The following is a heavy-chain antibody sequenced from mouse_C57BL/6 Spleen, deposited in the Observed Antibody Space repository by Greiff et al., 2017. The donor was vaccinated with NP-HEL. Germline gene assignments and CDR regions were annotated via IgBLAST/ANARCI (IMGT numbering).Heavy chain of an antibody. V-gene: IGHV1-50*01. Sequence: VQLQQPGAELVKPGASVKLSCKASGYTFTSYWMQWVKQRPGQGLEWIGEIDPSDSYTNYNQKFKGKATLTVDTSSSTAYMQLSSLTSEDSAVYYCARGGGSSGPYFDYWGQGTTLTVSS. CDR1: GYTFTSYW. CDR2: IDPSDSYT. D-gene: IGHD3-2*02. J-gene: IGHJ2*01. CDR3: ARGGGSSGPYFDY.